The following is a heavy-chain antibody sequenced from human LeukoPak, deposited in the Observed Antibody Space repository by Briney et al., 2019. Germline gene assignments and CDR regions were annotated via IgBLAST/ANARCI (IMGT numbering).Heavy chain of an antibody. CDR3: AKDHSLAGMGYFDY. J-gene: IGHJ4*02. D-gene: IGHD2-15*01. Sequence: GGSLRLSCAASGFTFSSYAMPWVRQAPGKGLEWVAVISYDGSNKYYADSVKGRFTISRDNSKNTLYLQMNSLRAEDTAVYYCAKDHSLAGMGYFDYWGQGTLVTVSS. CDR2: ISYDGSNK. CDR1: GFTFSSYA. V-gene: IGHV3-30-3*01.